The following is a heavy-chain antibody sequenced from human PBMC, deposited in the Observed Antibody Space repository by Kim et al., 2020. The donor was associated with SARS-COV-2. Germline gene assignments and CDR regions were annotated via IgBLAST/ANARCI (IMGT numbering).Heavy chain of an antibody. D-gene: IGHD3-3*01. CDR3: CLDWTVHYTIDV. V-gene: IGHV3-15*01. J-gene: IGHJ6*02. CDR2: MKSKGSGGTT. Sequence: GGSLRLSCAGSGFKFSDAWMNWVRQAPGKGLEWVGRMKSKGSGGTTEYAAPVKGRFTISRDDSKNTLYLQMNSMNTEDTAVYYCCLDWTVHYTIDVWGPG. CDR1: GFKFSDAW.